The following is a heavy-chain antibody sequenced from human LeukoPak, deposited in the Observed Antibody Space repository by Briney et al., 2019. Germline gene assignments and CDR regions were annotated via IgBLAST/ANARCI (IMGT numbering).Heavy chain of an antibody. CDR2: MYHRGNT. V-gene: IGHV4-38-2*02. CDR1: NYSISTYYY. Sequence: RSQTMSLTCTVSNYSISTYYYWGWIRQPPGKGLEGIGTMYHRGNTYYNPSPESRATLAVDTSENPFSPKPTSDTAARPAVSLFARVDMVRDMDVWGKGTTVTVSS. CDR3: ARVDMVRDMDV. D-gene: IGHD3-10*01. J-gene: IGHJ6*03.